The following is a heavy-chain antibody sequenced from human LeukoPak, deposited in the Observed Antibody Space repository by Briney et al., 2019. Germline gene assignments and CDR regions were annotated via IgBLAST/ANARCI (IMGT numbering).Heavy chain of an antibody. V-gene: IGHV4-4*07. CDR3: ARDQAAVAGKSRYFDL. J-gene: IGHJ2*01. CDR2: IYTSGST. Sequence: SETLSLTCAVYGGSFSGYYWSWIRQPAGKGLEWIGRIYTSGSTNYNPSLKSRLTMSLDTSKNQFSLKLTSVTAADTAVYYCARDQAAVAGKSRYFDLWGRGTLVTVSS. CDR1: GGSFSGYY. D-gene: IGHD6-19*01.